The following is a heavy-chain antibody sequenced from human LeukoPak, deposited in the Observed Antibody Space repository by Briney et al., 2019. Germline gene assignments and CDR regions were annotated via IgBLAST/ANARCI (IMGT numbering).Heavy chain of an antibody. CDR3: ATYYGDYDAFDI. V-gene: IGHV3-21*04. J-gene: IGHJ3*02. D-gene: IGHD4-17*01. Sequence: GGSLRLSCAASGFTFSSYSMNWVRQAPGKGLEWVSSISSSSSYIYYADSVKGRFTISRDNAKNSLYLQMNSLRAEDTAVYYCATYYGDYDAFDIWGQGTMVTVSS. CDR2: ISSSSSYI. CDR1: GFTFSSYS.